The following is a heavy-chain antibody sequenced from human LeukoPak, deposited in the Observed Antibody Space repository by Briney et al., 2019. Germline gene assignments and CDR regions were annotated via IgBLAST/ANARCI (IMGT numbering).Heavy chain of an antibody. CDR1: GFTFSSYA. CDR2: ISGSGGST. V-gene: IGHV3-23*01. Sequence: TGGSLRLSCAASGFTFSSYAMSWVRQAPGKGLEWVSAISGSGGSTYYADSVKGRFTISRDNSKNTLYLQMNSLRAEDTAVYYCARKSLEQWLEYYFDYWGQGTLVTVSS. J-gene: IGHJ4*02. D-gene: IGHD6-19*01. CDR3: ARKSLEQWLEYYFDY.